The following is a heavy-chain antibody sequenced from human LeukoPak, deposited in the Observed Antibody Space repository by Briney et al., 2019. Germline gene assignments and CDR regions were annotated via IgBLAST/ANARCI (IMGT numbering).Heavy chain of an antibody. CDR3: AKELVGATTGY. D-gene: IGHD1-26*01. J-gene: IGHJ4*02. Sequence: GGSLRLSCAASGFTFDDYAMHWVRQAPGKGLEWVSGISWNSGSIGYADSVKGRFTISRDNAKNTLYLQMNSLRAEDTAVYYCAKELVGATTGYWGQGTLVTVSS. CDR2: ISWNSGSI. CDR1: GFTFDDYA. V-gene: IGHV3-9*01.